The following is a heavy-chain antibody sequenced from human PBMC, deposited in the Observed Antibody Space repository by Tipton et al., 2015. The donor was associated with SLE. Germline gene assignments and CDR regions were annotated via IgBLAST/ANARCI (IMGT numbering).Heavy chain of an antibody. CDR3: ARFFSYSYSTWYFDL. J-gene: IGHJ2*01. V-gene: IGHV4-4*09. Sequence: TLSLTCTVSGDSISSYYWSWIRQPPGKGLEWIAEISPTGSTNSNPSLKSRVSTSVDKSKNQFYLYLSSVTAADTAVYYCARFFSYSYSTWYFDLWGRGTLVTVSS. CDR1: GDSISSYY. CDR2: ISPTGST. D-gene: IGHD3-16*02.